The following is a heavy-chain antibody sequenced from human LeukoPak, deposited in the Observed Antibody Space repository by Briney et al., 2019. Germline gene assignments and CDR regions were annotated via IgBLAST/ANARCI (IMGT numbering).Heavy chain of an antibody. J-gene: IGHJ4*02. V-gene: IGHV3-30*18. CDR3: AKDCLPGYGDYHFDY. CDR2: ISYDGSNK. CDR1: GFTFSSYG. Sequence: GRSLRLSCAASGFTFSSYGMHWVRQAPGKGLEWVAVISYDGSNKYYADSVKGRFTISRDNSKNTLYLQMNSLRAEDTAVYYCAKDCLPGYGDYHFDYWGQGTLVTVSS. D-gene: IGHD4-17*01.